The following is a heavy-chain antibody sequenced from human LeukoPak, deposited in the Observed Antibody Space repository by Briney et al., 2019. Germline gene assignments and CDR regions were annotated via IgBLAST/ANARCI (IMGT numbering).Heavy chain of an antibody. CDR2: FDPEDGEA. CDR1: GYTLSELS. D-gene: IGHD1-14*01. J-gene: IGHJ4*02. Sequence: ASVKVSCKVSGYTLSELSMHWVRQAPGKGLEWMGGFDPEDGEAIYAQKFQGRVTMTANTSTRTFYMELSSLRSEDTAVYFCARLSQYSMTPHRSGLHYWGQGTLVIVSS. CDR3: ARLSQYSMTPHRSGLHY. V-gene: IGHV1-24*01.